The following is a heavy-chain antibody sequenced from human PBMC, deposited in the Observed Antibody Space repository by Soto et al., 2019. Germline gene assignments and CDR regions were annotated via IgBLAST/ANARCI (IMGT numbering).Heavy chain of an antibody. CDR1: GFTFSAYA. D-gene: IGHD1-1*01. CDR3: AKFEAHPLEYWYLDF. Sequence: EVQLLESGGGLVQPGGSLRLSCAASGFTFSAYAMGWVRQAPGKGLEWVTTIHGGGGATHYADSVKGRFTISRDDSKNTLYAQMNSLRAEDTDVYYCAKFEAHPLEYWYLDFWGRGTLVTVSS. CDR2: IHGGGGAT. J-gene: IGHJ2*01. V-gene: IGHV3-23*01.